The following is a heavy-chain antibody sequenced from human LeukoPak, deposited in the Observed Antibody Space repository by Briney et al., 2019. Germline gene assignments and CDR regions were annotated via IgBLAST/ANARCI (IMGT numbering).Heavy chain of an antibody. Sequence: APVKVSCKASGGTFSSYAISWVRQAPGQGLEWMGGIIPIFGTANYAQKFQGRVTITTDESTSTAYMELSSLRSEDTAVYYCARRPYYYDSSGLHWYFDLWGRGTLVTVSS. V-gene: IGHV1-69*05. CDR3: ARRPYYYDSSGLHWYFDL. CDR2: IIPIFGTA. J-gene: IGHJ2*01. CDR1: GGTFSSYA. D-gene: IGHD3-22*01.